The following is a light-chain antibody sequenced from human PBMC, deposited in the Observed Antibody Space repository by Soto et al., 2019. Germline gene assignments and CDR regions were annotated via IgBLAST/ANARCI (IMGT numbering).Light chain of an antibody. V-gene: IGKV1-39*01. J-gene: IGKJ1*01. Sequence: IHVSQYPSSLRGSGRERVSISVRAGQSISSWVAWYQQKPGKAPKLLIFAASSLQSGVPSRFSGSSSGTDFTLTIRSLQPDDFTTYYSQQSHSSPPTFGQGTKVAIK. CDR3: QQSHSSPPT. CDR2: AAS. CDR1: QSISSW.